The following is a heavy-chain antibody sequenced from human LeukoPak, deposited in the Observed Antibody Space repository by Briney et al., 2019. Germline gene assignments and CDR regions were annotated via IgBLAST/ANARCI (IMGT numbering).Heavy chain of an antibody. V-gene: IGHV3-48*02. J-gene: IGHJ4*02. CDR2: IRKITTTT. CDR3: TRDPEALDY. CDR1: GFTISDYS. Sequence: PGGSLRLSCAASGFTISDYSMNWVRQAPGKELEWISYIRKITTTTYYADSVRGRFASSRDNAKNAVYLQMNSLRDDDTAVYYCTRDPEALDYWGQGTLVTVSS.